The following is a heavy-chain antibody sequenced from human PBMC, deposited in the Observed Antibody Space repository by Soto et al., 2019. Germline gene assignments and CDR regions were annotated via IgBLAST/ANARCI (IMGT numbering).Heavy chain of an antibody. D-gene: IGHD4-17*01. J-gene: IGHJ1*01. CDR1: AFTFSSYA. Sequence: EVQLLESGGHLVQPGGSLRLSCAGSAFTFSSYAMSWVRQAPGKGLGWVAAISGSGDITYYADSVKGRFTISRDNSKDTLYLQMDSLRAEDTAIYYCAKDWRTTVASPEYFQHWGQGTLVTVSS. CDR3: AKDWRTTVASPEYFQH. V-gene: IGHV3-23*01. CDR2: ISGSGDIT.